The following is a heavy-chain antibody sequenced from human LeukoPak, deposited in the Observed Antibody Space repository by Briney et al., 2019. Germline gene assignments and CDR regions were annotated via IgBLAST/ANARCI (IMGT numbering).Heavy chain of an antibody. CDR2: IYYSGST. V-gene: IGHV4-39*01. CDR1: GGSISSSNYH. J-gene: IGHJ6*03. Sequence: PSETLSLTCSVSGGSISSSNYHWGWIRQPPGKGLEWIGNIYYSGSTYYNPSLKSRVTISVDTSKNQFSLKLSSVTAADTAVYYCARLVTEYGDYATYYYYYMDVWGKGTTVTISS. CDR3: ARLVTEYGDYATYYYYYMDV. D-gene: IGHD4-17*01.